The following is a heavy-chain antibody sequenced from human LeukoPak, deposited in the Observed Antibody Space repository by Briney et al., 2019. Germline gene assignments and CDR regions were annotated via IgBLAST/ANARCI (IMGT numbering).Heavy chain of an antibody. CDR1: GGSISGYY. Sequence: SETLSLTCTVSGGSISGYYWSWIRQSPGKGLEWIAYIYNSGSTNYNPSLQSRVTISVDTSKNQFSLNLSSVTATDTAVYYCARYGSGTYPRFDYWGQGTLVTVSS. CDR2: IYNSGST. D-gene: IGHD3-10*01. J-gene: IGHJ4*02. V-gene: IGHV4-59*08. CDR3: ARYGSGTYPRFDY.